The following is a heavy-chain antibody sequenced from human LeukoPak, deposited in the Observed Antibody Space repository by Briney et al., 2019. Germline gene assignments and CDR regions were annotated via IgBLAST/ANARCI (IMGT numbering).Heavy chain of an antibody. CDR1: GGSFSGYY. CDR3: ARHDMVMYLDY. V-gene: IGHV4-34*01. D-gene: IGHD5-18*01. J-gene: IGHJ4*02. CDR2: INHSGST. Sequence: SETLSLTCAVYGGSFSGYYWSWIRQPPGKGLEWIGEINHSGSTNYNPSLKSRVTISVDTSKNQFSLKLSSVTAADTAVYYCARHDMVMYLDYWGQGTLVTVSS.